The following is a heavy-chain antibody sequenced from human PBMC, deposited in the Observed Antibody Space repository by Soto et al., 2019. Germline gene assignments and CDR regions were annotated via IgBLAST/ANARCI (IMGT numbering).Heavy chain of an antibody. Sequence: SETLSLTCAVSGGSISGYYWSWIRQPPGEGLEWIGYMYNTGSTVYNPSFKSRVTISVDTSKNQFSLKLNSVTAADTAVYYCARDLWGYCGTDCYPLDVWGQGSTVIVSS. J-gene: IGHJ6*02. D-gene: IGHD2-21*02. CDR1: GGSISGYY. CDR2: MYNTGST. V-gene: IGHV4-59*01. CDR3: ARDLWGYCGTDCYPLDV.